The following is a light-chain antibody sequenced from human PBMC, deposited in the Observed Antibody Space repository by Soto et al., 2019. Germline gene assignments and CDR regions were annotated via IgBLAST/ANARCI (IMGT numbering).Light chain of an antibody. J-gene: IGKJ1*01. Sequence: EIVLTQSPGTLSLTPGERATLSCRASQSVSSSYFAWYQQKPGQAPRLLIYGASSRATGIPARFSGSGSGTEFTLTISSLQSEDFAVYYCQQSDNWPRTFGQGTKVDIK. CDR3: QQSDNWPRT. CDR1: QSVSSSY. V-gene: IGKV3-20*01. CDR2: GAS.